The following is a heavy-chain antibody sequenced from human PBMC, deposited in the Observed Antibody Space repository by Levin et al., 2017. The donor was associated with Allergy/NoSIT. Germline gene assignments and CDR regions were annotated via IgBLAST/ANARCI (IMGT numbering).Heavy chain of an antibody. Sequence: AGGSLRLSCAASGFTFDDYAMHWVRQAPGKGLEWVSGISWNSGSIGYADSVKGRFTISRDNAKNSLYLQMNSLRAEDTALYYCAKALRGAPGRYSSSWFWFDPWGQGTLVTVSS. CDR1: GFTFDDYA. CDR3: AKALRGAPGRYSSSWFWFDP. V-gene: IGHV3-9*01. J-gene: IGHJ5*02. D-gene: IGHD6-13*01. CDR2: ISWNSGSI.